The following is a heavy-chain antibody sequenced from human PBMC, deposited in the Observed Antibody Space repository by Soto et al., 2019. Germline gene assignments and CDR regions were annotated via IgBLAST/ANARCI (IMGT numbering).Heavy chain of an antibody. Sequence: EVQLVESGGGLVQPGGSLRLSCAASGFTFNTYSMNWIRQAPGKGLEWVSYISSSSTTIYYADSVKGRFTISRDNAKNSLYLQMNSLRDDDTAVYYCARERSGAATIHIYYGMDVWGQGTTVTVSS. J-gene: IGHJ6*02. CDR1: GFTFNTYS. V-gene: IGHV3-48*02. CDR2: ISSSSTTI. CDR3: ARERSGAATIHIYYGMDV. D-gene: IGHD3-3*01.